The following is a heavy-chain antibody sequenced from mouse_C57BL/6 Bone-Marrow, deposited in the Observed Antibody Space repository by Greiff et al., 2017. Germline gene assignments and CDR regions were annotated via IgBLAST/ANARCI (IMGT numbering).Heavy chain of an antibody. CDR3: ARGAITTVVATDFDY. J-gene: IGHJ2*01. CDR2: IDPGDGDT. CDR1: GYAFSSSW. Sequence: VQLQQSGPELVKPGASVKISCKASGYAFSSSWMNWVKQRPGKGLEWIGRIDPGDGDTNYNGKFKGKATLTADKSSSTAYMQLSSLTSEDSAVYFCARGAITTVVATDFDYWGQGTTLTVSS. D-gene: IGHD1-1*01. V-gene: IGHV1-82*01.